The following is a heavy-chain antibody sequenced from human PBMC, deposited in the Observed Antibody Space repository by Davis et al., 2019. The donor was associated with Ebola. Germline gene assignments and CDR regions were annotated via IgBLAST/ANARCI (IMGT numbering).Heavy chain of an antibody. Sequence: ASVKVSCKASGYTFTSYGISWVRQAPGQGLEWMGWISAYNGNTKYAEKLQDRVTMTTDTSTSTAYMELRSLRSDDTAVYYCARGSLWFGELSGGYYFDYWGQGTLVTVSS. CDR3: ARGSLWFGELSGGYYFDY. V-gene: IGHV1-18*01. J-gene: IGHJ4*02. D-gene: IGHD3-10*01. CDR1: GYTFTSYG. CDR2: ISAYNGNT.